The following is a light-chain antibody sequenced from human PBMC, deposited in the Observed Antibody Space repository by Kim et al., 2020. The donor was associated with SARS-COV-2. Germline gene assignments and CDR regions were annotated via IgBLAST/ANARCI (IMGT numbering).Light chain of an antibody. J-gene: IGKJ2*01. CDR1: QSVRSSY. Sequence: CPGERATLAGRASQSVRSSYLAWYKHKPGQAPRLLIYGASSRATGIPDRFSGSGSGTDFTLTISRLEPEDFAVYYCHQYGGSPNTFGQGTKLEI. CDR3: HQYGGSPNT. CDR2: GAS. V-gene: IGKV3-20*01.